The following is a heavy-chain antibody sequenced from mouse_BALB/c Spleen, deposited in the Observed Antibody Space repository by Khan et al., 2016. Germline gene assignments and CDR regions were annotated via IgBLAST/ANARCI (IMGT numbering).Heavy chain of an antibody. J-gene: IGHJ3*01. CDR2: INPDSGTT. V-gene: IGHV4-1*02. CDR1: GFDFSSYW. CDR3: ARAGYYGYFAY. D-gene: IGHD1-1*01. Sequence: EVQLLESGGGLVQPGGSLKLSCAASGFDFSSYWMSWVRQAPGKGLEWIGEINPDSGTTNYTPSLKDKFTISRDTAKNTLYLQMSKVKSEDTAIYYCARAGYYGYFAYWGQGTLVTVSA.